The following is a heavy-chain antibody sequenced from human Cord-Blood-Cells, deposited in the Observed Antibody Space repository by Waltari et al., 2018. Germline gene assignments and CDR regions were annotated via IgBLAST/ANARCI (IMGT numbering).Heavy chain of an antibody. D-gene: IGHD3-3*01. Sequence: QVQLVESGGGVVQPGGSLRLSCAASGFTFSSYGMHWVRQAPGKGLEWVACIRYDGSNKYYADSVKGRFTISRDNSKNTLYRQMNSLRAEDTAVYYCAKGTDFWSGYYYYYYGMDVWGQGTTVTVSS. CDR3: AKGTDFWSGYYYYYYGMDV. V-gene: IGHV3-30*02. CDR2: IRYDGSNK. CDR1: GFTFSSYG. J-gene: IGHJ6*02.